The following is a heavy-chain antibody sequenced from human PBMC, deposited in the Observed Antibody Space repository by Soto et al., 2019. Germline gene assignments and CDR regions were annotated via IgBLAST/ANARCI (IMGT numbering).Heavy chain of an antibody. V-gene: IGHV3-7*01. J-gene: IGHJ4*02. CDR1: GFTFNTYW. CDR2: IEEDGSDK. CDR3: ARFTRGSSGDY. D-gene: IGHD6-25*01. Sequence: EVQLVESGGDLVQPGGSLRLSCVASGFTFNTYWMSWVRQAPGKGLEWVANIEEDGSDKYYVDSVKGRFTISRDNAKNLLYLQMNSLGAGDTAMYYCARFTRGSSGDYWGQGTLVTVSS.